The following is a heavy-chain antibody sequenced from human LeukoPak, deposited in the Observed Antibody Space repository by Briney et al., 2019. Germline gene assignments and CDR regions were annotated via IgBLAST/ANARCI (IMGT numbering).Heavy chain of an antibody. CDR2: IIPILGIA. Sequence: SVKVSCKASGGTFSSYAISWVRQAPGQGLEWMGRIIPILGIANYAQKFRGRVTITADKSTSTAYMELSSLRSGDTAVYYCARDDLGQLGQGMDVWGQGTTVTVSS. V-gene: IGHV1-69*04. CDR1: GGTFSSYA. CDR3: ARDDLGQLGQGMDV. J-gene: IGHJ6*02. D-gene: IGHD6-6*01.